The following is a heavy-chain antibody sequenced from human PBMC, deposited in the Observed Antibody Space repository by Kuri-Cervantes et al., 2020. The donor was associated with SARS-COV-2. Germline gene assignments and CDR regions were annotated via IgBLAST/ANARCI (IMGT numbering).Heavy chain of an antibody. CDR2: ISSSSSYT. D-gene: IGHD1-26*01. Sequence: GGSLRLSCAASGFTFSSYSMNWVRQAPGKGLEWVSSISSSSSYTYYADSVKGRFTISRDNSKNTLYLQMNSLRAEDTAVYYCARDVYRGPGSYPVYWGQGTLVTVSS. J-gene: IGHJ4*02. CDR1: GFTFSSYS. CDR3: ARDVYRGPGSYPVY. V-gene: IGHV3-21*04.